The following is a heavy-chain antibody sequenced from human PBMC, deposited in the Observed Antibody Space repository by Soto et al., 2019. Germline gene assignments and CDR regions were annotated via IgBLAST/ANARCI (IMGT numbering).Heavy chain of an antibody. CDR1: GFTFSDHY. Sequence: EVQLVESGGGLVQPGGSLRLSCAASGFTFSDHYMDWVRQAPGKGLEYVGRTRNKANNYTTEYAASVKGRFTISRDDSKNSLYLQMNSLKTEDTAVYYCARGSNRIVRGVTDAFDIWGQGTMVTVSS. V-gene: IGHV3-72*01. D-gene: IGHD3-10*01. CDR2: TRNKANNYTT. CDR3: ARGSNRIVRGVTDAFDI. J-gene: IGHJ3*02.